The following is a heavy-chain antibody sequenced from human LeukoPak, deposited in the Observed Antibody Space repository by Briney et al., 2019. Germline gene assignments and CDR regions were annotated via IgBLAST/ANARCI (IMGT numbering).Heavy chain of an antibody. J-gene: IGHJ5*02. CDR3: ARGYCSSTSCREYNWFDP. CDR2: IIPIFGTA. Sequence: ASVKVSCKASGGTFSSYAISWVRQAPGQGLEWMGGIIPIFGTANYAQKFQGRVTITTDESTSTAYMELSGLRSEDTAVYYCARGYCSSTSCREYNWFDPWGQGTLVTVSS. CDR1: GGTFSSYA. V-gene: IGHV1-69*05. D-gene: IGHD2-2*01.